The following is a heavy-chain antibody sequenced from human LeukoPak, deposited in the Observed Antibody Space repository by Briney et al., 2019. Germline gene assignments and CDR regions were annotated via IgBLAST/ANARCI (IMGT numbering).Heavy chain of an antibody. V-gene: IGHV4-59*01. CDR3: ARYSGNSSRWYDP. CDR2: IYYTGTT. J-gene: IGHJ5*02. Sequence: SETLSLTCTVSGGSINYYYWSWIRQPPGKGLEWIGWIYYTGTTKYNPSLRGRITFSVDTSKSQFSLKLSSVTAADTALYYCARYSGNSSRWYDPWGQGTLVTVSS. D-gene: IGHD1-26*01. CDR1: GGSINYYY.